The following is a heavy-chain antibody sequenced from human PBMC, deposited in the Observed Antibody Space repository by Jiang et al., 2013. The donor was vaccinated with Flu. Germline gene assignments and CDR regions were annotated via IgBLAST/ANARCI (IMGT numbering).Heavy chain of an antibody. CDR1: GYSFYQLL. J-gene: IGHJ6*03. Sequence: SLKISCKGSGYSFYQLLDRLGAPDARKGLEWMGIIYPGDSDTRYSPPFQGQVTISADKSISTAYLQWSSLKASDTAMYYCARLPPSPYYYYYYMDVWGKGTTVTVSS. CDR3: ARLPPSPYYYYYYMDV. V-gene: IGHV5-51*01. CDR2: IYPGDSDT.